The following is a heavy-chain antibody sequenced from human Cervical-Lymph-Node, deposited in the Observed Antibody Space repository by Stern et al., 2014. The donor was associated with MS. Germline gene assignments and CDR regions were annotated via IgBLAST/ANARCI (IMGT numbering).Heavy chain of an antibody. Sequence: QVQLVQSGGGLVKPGGSLRLSCAASGFTFPDYYMTWIRQAPGKGLEWLSYISSSGDTIHYADSVRGRFTISRDNAKNSLYLQMNSLRAEDTAVYYCARALGSYDDSWGQGTLVTVSS. J-gene: IGHJ5*01. CDR2: ISSSGDTI. V-gene: IGHV3-11*01. CDR1: GFTFPDYY. D-gene: IGHD3-10*01. CDR3: ARALGSYDDS.